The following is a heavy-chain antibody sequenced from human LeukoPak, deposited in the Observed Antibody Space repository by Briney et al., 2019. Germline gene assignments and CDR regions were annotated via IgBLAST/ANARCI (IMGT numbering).Heavy chain of an antibody. Sequence: SETLSLTCTVSGGSISSSSYYWGWIRQPPGKGLEWIGSIYYSGGTNYNPSLKSRVTISVDTSKNQFSLKLRSMTAAADTAVYYCARGRIAARLCYFDYWGQGTLVTVSS. CDR2: IYYSGGT. CDR1: GGSISSSSYY. J-gene: IGHJ4*02. V-gene: IGHV4-39*01. CDR3: ARGRIAARLCYFDY. D-gene: IGHD6-6*01.